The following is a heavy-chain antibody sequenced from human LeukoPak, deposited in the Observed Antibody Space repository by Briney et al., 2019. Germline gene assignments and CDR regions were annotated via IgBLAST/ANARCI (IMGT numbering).Heavy chain of an antibody. CDR3: AKTPAPAGY. CDR2: ISATGGST. CDR1: GFTFRSYG. V-gene: IGHV3-23*01. J-gene: IGHJ4*02. Sequence: GGSLRLSCAASGFTFRSYGMSWVRQAPGEGLEWVSGISATGGSTYYADSVKGRFTISRDNSRNTLYLQMNSLRVEDTAVYYCAKTPAPAGYWGQGTLVTVSS. D-gene: IGHD6-25*01.